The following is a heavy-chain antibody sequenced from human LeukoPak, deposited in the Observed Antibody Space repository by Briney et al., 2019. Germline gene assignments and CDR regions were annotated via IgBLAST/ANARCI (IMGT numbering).Heavy chain of an antibody. Sequence: PGGSLRLSCAASGFAFSTYAMNWVRQAPGKGLEWVAVMSYDGSNKYYADSVRGRFTISRDNSKNTLYLQMNSLRSEDSAVYYCTKAGCSSTTCYSNCWGQGTLVTVSS. D-gene: IGHD2-2*01. J-gene: IGHJ4*02. V-gene: IGHV3-30*18. CDR2: MSYDGSNK. CDR1: GFAFSTYA. CDR3: TKAGCSSTTCYSNC.